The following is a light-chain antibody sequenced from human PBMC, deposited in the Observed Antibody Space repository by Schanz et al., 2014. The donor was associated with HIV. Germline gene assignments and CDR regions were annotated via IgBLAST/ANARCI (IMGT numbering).Light chain of an antibody. CDR3: QQYSDWPPST. J-gene: IGKJ2*01. Sequence: EIVLTQFPGTLSLSPGERATLSCRASQSLSSKYLAWYQHKPGQAPRLLIYDAFTRATGVPVRFSGSGSGTDFTLTISGLQSEDFAVYYCQQYSDWPPSTFGQGTKLEIK. CDR2: DAF. V-gene: IGKV3-15*01. CDR1: QSLSSKY.